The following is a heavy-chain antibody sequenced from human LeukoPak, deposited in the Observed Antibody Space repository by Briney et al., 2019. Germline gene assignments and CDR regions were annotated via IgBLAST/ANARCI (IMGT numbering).Heavy chain of an antibody. CDR3: ASGYCSGGSCYSAFPFDY. J-gene: IGHJ4*02. V-gene: IGHV1-46*01. CDR2: INPSGGST. D-gene: IGHD2-15*01. CDR1: GYTFTSYY. Sequence: ASVKVSCKASGYTFTSYYMHWVRQAPGQGLEWMGIINPSGGSTGYAQKFQGRVTITRDTSASTAYMELSSLRSEDTAVYYCASGYCSGGSCYSAFPFDYWGQGTPVTVSS.